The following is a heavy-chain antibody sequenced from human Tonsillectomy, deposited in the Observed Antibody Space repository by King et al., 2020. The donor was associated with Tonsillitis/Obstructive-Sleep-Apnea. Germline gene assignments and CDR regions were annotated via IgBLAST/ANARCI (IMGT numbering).Heavy chain of an antibody. CDR3: ARAPTVVVPAAMDRFDP. V-gene: IGHV4-61*01. CDR1: GGSVSSGSYY. D-gene: IGHD2-2*01. J-gene: IGHJ5*02. Sequence: VQLQESGPGLVKPSETLSLTCTVSGGSVSSGSYYWSWIRQPPGKGLEWIGYIYYSGSTNYNPSLKSRVTISVDTSKNQFSLKLSSVTAADTAVYYCARAPTVVVPAAMDRFDPWGQGTLVTVSS. CDR2: IYYSGST.